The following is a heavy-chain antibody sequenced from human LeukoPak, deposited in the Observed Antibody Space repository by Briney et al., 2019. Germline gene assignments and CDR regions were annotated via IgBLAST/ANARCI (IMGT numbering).Heavy chain of an antibody. CDR2: IYYSGST. Sequence: PSQTLSLTCTVSGGSISSGDYYWSWIRQPPGKGLEWIGYIYYSGSTYYNPSLKSRVTISVDTSKNQFSLKLSSVTAADTAVYYCARASGTTGYYYYGMDVWGQGTTVTVSS. J-gene: IGHJ6*02. CDR3: ARASGTTGYYYYGMDV. D-gene: IGHD1-7*01. V-gene: IGHV4-30-4*01. CDR1: GGSISSGDYY.